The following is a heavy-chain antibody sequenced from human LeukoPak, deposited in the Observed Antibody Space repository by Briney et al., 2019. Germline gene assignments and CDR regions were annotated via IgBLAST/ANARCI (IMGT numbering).Heavy chain of an antibody. CDR3: ARGLSIAARQEIDY. D-gene: IGHD6-6*01. Sequence: KSGGSLRLSCAASGFTFSSYSMNWVRQAPGKGLEWVSSISSSSYIYYADSVKGRFTISRDNAKNSLYLQMNSLRAEDTAVYYCARGLSIAARQEIDYWGQGTLVTVSS. CDR1: GFTFSSYS. V-gene: IGHV3-21*01. J-gene: IGHJ4*02. CDR2: ISSSSYI.